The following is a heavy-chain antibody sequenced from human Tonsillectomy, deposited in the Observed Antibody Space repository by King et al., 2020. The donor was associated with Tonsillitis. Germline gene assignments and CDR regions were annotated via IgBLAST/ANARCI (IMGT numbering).Heavy chain of an antibody. CDR2: INSDGSST. CDR1: GFTFSSYW. CDR3: AKGISSSSVTPLSY. D-gene: IGHD6-6*01. V-gene: IGHV3-74*01. Sequence: VQLVESGGGLVQPGGPLRLSCAASGFTFSSYWMHWVRQAPGKGLVWVLRINSDGSSTSYADSVKGRFTIFRDNAKNTLYLQMNSLRAEDTAVYYCAKGISSSSVTPLSYWGQGTLVTVSS. J-gene: IGHJ4*02.